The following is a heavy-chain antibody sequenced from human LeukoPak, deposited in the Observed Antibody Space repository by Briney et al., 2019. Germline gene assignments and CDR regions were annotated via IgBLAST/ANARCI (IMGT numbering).Heavy chain of an antibody. CDR1: GVSLGSSSYY. CDR2: MYDSGST. CDR3: ARRVATVTTGATWFDP. V-gene: IGHV4-39*01. Sequence: NPSETLSLTCTVSGVSLGSSSYYWGWIRQPPGKGLEWIGSMYDSGSTYYNPSLKSRVTISVDTSKNQFSLKVSSVTAADTAAYYCARRVATVTTGATWFDPWGQGTLVTVSS. D-gene: IGHD4-17*01. J-gene: IGHJ5*02.